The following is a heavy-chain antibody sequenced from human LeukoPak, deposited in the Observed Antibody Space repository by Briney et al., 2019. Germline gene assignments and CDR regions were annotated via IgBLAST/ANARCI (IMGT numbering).Heavy chain of an antibody. J-gene: IGHJ3*02. CDR3: AREVVVVPAAIPVDDKNGFDI. Sequence: GSSVKVSCKASGGTFSSYAISWVRQAPGQGLEWMGGIIPIFGTANYAQKFQGRVTITTDESTSTAYIELSSLRSEDTAVYYCAREVVVVPAAIPVDDKNGFDIWGQGTMVTVSS. V-gene: IGHV1-69*05. D-gene: IGHD2-2*02. CDR2: IIPIFGTA. CDR1: GGTFSSYA.